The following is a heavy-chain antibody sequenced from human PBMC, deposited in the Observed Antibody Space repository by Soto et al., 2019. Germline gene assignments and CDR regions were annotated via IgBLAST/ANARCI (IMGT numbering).Heavy chain of an antibody. CDR1: GGYLISSGYY. Sequence: PSVTMSLTCTVSGGYLISSGYYWGRHRQPPGKGLEWIGYIYYSGSAYYNPSLKSRVTISVDTSKNQFSLRLTSVTAADTAVYYCARVGTAAAGNNWFDPWGQGTLVTVSS. V-gene: IGHV4-31*03. D-gene: IGHD6-13*01. J-gene: IGHJ5*02. CDR2: IYYSGSA. CDR3: ARVGTAAAGNNWFDP.